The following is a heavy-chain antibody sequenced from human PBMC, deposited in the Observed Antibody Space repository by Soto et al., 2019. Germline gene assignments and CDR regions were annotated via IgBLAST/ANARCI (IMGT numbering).Heavy chain of an antibody. J-gene: IGHJ5*02. CDR1: GFTFSDSW. D-gene: IGHD4-4*01. V-gene: IGHV3-7*01. Sequence: EVQLVESGGGLVQPGGSLRLSCTASGFTFSDSWMTWVRQAPGKGLELVARIKPDESEKKYAYSVKGRFSISSDHAKTSMYLQMDSLSGEDTAVYYCVRGGSTYASWGQGTLVTVSS. CDR2: IKPDESEK. CDR3: VRGGSTYAS.